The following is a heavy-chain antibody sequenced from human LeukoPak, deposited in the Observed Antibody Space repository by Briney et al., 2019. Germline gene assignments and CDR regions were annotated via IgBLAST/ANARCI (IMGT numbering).Heavy chain of an antibody. Sequence: ASVKVSCKSSGYTFTSYDINWVRQATGQGLGWMGWMNANSGNTGYAQKFQGRVTITRNTSISTAYMELSSLRSEDTAVYYCARGAIAGGSQLDYWGQGTLVTVSS. D-gene: IGHD6-13*01. J-gene: IGHJ4*02. CDR1: GYTFTSYD. CDR3: ARGAIAGGSQLDY. V-gene: IGHV1-8*01. CDR2: MNANSGNT.